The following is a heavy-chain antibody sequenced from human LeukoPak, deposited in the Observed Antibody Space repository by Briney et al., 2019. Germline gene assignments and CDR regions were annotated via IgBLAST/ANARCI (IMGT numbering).Heavy chain of an antibody. CDR2: IYGGGRT. V-gene: IGHV3-66*01. CDR1: GFTVSSNY. CDR3: ARTYSGSYCDY. Sequence: GSLRLSCASSGFTVSSNYMSWVRQAPGKGLEWVSVIYGGGRTYYADSVKGRFTISRDSSNNTLYLQMNTVRVEDTAVYYCARTYSGSYCDYWGQGTLVTVSS. J-gene: IGHJ4*02. D-gene: IGHD1-26*01.